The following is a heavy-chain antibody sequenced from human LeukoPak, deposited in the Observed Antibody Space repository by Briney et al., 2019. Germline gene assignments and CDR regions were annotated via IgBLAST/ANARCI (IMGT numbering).Heavy chain of an antibody. CDR2: IKSDGSTT. CDR1: GFPFSSYW. CDR3: ARDGVRAGIQLWLTGYYYYMDV. J-gene: IGHJ6*03. D-gene: IGHD5-18*01. V-gene: IGHV3-74*01. Sequence: PGGSLRLSCAASGFPFSSYWMHWVRQAPGKGLVWVSRIKSDGSTTTYADSVKGRFTISRDNAKNTLYLQMNSLRAEDTAVYYCARDGVRAGIQLWLTGYYYYMDVWGKGTTVTI.